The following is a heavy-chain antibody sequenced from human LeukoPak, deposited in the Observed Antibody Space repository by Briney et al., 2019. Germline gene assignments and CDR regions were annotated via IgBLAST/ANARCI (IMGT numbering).Heavy chain of an antibody. CDR2: IYYSGST. CDR3: ARQRLELDY. D-gene: IGHD1-1*01. J-gene: IGHJ4*02. CDR1: GGSISSSSYY. V-gene: IGHV4-39*01. Sequence: PSETLSLTXTVSGGSISSSSYYWGWIRQPPGKGLGWIGSIYYSGSTYYNPSLKSRVTISVDTSKNQFSLKLSSVTAADTAVYYCARQRLELDYWGQGTLVTVSS.